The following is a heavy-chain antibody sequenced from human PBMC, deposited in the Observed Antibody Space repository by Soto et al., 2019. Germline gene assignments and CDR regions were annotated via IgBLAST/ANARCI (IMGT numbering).Heavy chain of an antibody. CDR3: AKDSLRFLEWLPYYGMDV. V-gene: IGHV3-30*18. D-gene: IGHD3-3*01. CDR1: GFTFSSYG. CDR2: ISYDGSNK. J-gene: IGHJ6*02. Sequence: PGGSLRLSCAASGFTFSSYGMHWVRQAPGKGLEWVAVISYDGSNKYYADSVKGRFTISRDNSKNTLYLQMNSLRAEDTAVYYCAKDSLRFLEWLPYYGMDVWGQGTMVTVSS.